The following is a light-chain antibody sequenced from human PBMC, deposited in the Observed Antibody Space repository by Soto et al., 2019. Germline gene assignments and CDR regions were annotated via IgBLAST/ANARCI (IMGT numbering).Light chain of an antibody. CDR1: KSVSSN. Sequence: ELVMTQSPATLSVSPGERASLSCRASKSVSSNLAWYQKKPGQAPRLLIYGASTRATGIQARFSGRGSGTEFTPAISSLQSRDVAVYYCQQYDTWPPGTCGQGTKVEIK. J-gene: IGKJ1*01. CDR3: QQYDTWPPGT. CDR2: GAS. V-gene: IGKV3-15*01.